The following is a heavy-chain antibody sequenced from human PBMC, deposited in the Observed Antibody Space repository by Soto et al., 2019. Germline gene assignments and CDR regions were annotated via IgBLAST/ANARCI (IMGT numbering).Heavy chain of an antibody. J-gene: IGHJ4*02. CDR2: MNPNSGNT. CDR1: GYTFTGYY. Sequence: ASVKVSCKASGYTFTGYYMHWVRQAPGQGLEWMGWMNPNSGNTGYARKFQGRVTMTRNTSISTAYMELSSLRSEDTAVYYCASSVSGSRVFDYWGQGTLVTVSS. D-gene: IGHD2-15*01. V-gene: IGHV1-8*02. CDR3: ASSVSGSRVFDY.